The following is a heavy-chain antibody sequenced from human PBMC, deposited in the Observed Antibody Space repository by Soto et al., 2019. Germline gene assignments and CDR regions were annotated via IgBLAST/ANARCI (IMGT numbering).Heavy chain of an antibody. V-gene: IGHV3-7*01. J-gene: IGHJ3*02. Sequence: GGSLRLSCAASGFTFSSYWMSWVRQAPGKGLEWVANIKQDGSEKYYVDSVKGRFTISRDNAKNSLYLQMNSLRAEDTAVYYCARVSPLDWLFPYDAFDIWGQGTMVTVSS. CDR2: IKQDGSEK. CDR3: ARVSPLDWLFPYDAFDI. CDR1: GFTFSSYW. D-gene: IGHD3-9*01.